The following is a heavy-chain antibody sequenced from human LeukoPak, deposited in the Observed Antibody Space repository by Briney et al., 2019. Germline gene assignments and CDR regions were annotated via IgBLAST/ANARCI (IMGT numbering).Heavy chain of an antibody. CDR2: FDPEDGET. Sequence: ASVKVSCKVSGCTLTELSMHWVRQAPGKGLEWMGGFDPEDGETIYAQKFQGRVTMTEDTSTDTAYMELSSLRSEDTAVYYCATGVAFFGVVIGWFDPWGQGTLVTVSS. CDR1: GCTLTELS. CDR3: ATGVAFFGVVIGWFDP. D-gene: IGHD3-3*01. J-gene: IGHJ5*02. V-gene: IGHV1-24*01.